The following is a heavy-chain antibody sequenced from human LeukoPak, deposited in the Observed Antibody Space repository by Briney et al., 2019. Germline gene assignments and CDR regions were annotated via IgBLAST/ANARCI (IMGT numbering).Heavy chain of an antibody. Sequence: ASVKVSCKASGYSFSIYGITWARQAPGQGLEYLGWISASDGTTNYAQKVQDRVTMTTDTSTSTAYLELRSLRSEDTAVYYCARCGAAVTTHFSHWGQGTLVTVSS. D-gene: IGHD4-17*01. V-gene: IGHV1-18*01. CDR3: ARCGAAVTTHFSH. CDR2: ISASDGTT. J-gene: IGHJ4*02. CDR1: GYSFSIYG.